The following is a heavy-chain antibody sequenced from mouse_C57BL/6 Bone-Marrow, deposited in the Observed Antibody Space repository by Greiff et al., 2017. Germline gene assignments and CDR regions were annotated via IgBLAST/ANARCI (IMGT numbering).Heavy chain of an antibody. CDR3: TASGGFAY. V-gene: IGHV6-3*01. J-gene: IGHJ3*01. CDR1: GFTFSNYW. CDR2: IRLKSDNYAT. Sequence: EVKLQESGGGLVQPGGSMKLSCVASGFTFSNYWMNWVRQSPEKGLEWVAKIRLKSDNYATNYAESVKGRFTISRDDSKSSVHLQMNNLRAEDTGIYYCTASGGFAYWGQGTLVTVSA.